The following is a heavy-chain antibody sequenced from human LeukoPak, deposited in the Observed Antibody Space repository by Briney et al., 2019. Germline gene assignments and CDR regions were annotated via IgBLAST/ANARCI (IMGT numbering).Heavy chain of an antibody. CDR2: INDNGGRT. J-gene: IGHJ4*02. V-gene: IGHV3-64D*09. Sequence: GGSLRLSCSASGFTFSRYAMHWVRQAPGWGLEYVSGINDNGGRTHYGDSVKGRFSISRDNSKNTLHLQMSTLRAEDTALYYCVKDVGGSYAFDYWGQGILVTVAS. CDR1: GFTFSRYA. CDR3: VKDVGGSYAFDY. D-gene: IGHD1-26*01.